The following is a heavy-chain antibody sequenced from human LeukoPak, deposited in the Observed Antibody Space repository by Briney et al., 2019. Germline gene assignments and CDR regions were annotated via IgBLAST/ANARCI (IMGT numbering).Heavy chain of an antibody. V-gene: IGHV1-8*03. CDR1: GYTFTSYD. CDR3: ARTYYYDSSGYSFDY. Sequence: RASVKVSCKASGYTFTSYDINWVRQATGQGLEWMGWMNPNSGNTGYAQKFQGRVTITRNTSISSAYMELSSLRSEDTAVYYCARTYYYDSSGYSFDYWGQGTLVTVSS. D-gene: IGHD3-22*01. CDR2: MNPNSGNT. J-gene: IGHJ4*02.